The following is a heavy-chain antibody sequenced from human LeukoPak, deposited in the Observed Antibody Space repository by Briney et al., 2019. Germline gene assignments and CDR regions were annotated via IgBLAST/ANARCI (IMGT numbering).Heavy chain of an antibody. D-gene: IGHD6-19*01. CDR1: GFTFSNYG. CDR2: ISDSGAST. V-gene: IGHV3-23*01. J-gene: IGHJ4*02. CDR3: AKGSAVAGSPTFDY. Sequence: PGGSLRLSCAASGFTFSNYGIHWVRQAPRKGLEWVSGISDSGASTYYADSGKGRFTISRDNSENTVYLQVNSLRPDDTAIYYCAKGSAVAGSPTFDYWGQGALITVSS.